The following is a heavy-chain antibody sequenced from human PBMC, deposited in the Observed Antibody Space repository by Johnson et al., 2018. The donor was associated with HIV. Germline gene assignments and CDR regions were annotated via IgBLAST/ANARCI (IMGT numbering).Heavy chain of an antibody. J-gene: IGHJ3*02. V-gene: IGHV3-33*01. Sequence: QVQLLESGGGVVQPGRSLRLSCAASGFSFSSYGMHWVRQAPGKGLAWVAIIWYDGSNKFYADSVKGRFTISRDNAKNSLYLQMNSLRAEDTALYYCARAVAVAGMRDDAFDIWGQGTMVTVSS. D-gene: IGHD6-19*01. CDR1: GFSFSSYG. CDR3: ARAVAVAGMRDDAFDI. CDR2: IWYDGSNK.